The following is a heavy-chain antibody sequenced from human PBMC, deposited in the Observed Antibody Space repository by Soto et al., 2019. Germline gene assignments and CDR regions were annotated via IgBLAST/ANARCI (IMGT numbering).Heavy chain of an antibody. V-gene: IGHV4-38-2*01. CDR2: ISHSGST. CDR1: GYSISSGYY. CDR3: ARALSYGDYDYYYYGMDV. D-gene: IGHD4-17*01. Sequence: KPSETLSLTCAVSGYSISSGYYWGWIRQPPGKGLEWIGNISHSGSTYYNPSLKSRLTISVDTSKNQFSLKLSSVTAADTAVYYCARALSYGDYDYYYYGMDVWGQGTTVTVSS. J-gene: IGHJ6*02.